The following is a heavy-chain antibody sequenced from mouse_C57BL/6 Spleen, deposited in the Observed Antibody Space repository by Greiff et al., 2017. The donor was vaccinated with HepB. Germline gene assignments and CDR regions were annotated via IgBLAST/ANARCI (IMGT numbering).Heavy chain of an antibody. CDR2: INPNYGTT. Sequence: VQLQQSGPELVKPGASVKISCKASGYSFTDYNMNWVKQSNGKSLEWIGVINPNYGTTSYNQKFKGKATLTVDQSSSTAYMQLNSLTSEDSAVYSCARGITTVVETLFDYWGQGTTLTVSS. CDR1: GYSFTDYN. CDR3: ARGITTVVETLFDY. V-gene: IGHV1-39*01. J-gene: IGHJ2*01. D-gene: IGHD1-1*01.